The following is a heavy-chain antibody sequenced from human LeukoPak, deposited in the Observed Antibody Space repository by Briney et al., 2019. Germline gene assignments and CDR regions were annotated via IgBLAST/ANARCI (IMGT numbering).Heavy chain of an antibody. CDR3: ANPRGGL. V-gene: IGHV3-23*01. CDR1: GFMFSDYA. J-gene: IGHJ4*02. Sequence: SGGSLRLSCVASGFMFSDYAMSWVRQAPGKGLGGVSAICGSGGSTYYADSVKGRFIISRDNSKNTLYLQMNSLRAQDTAVYYCANPRGGLWGQGTLVTVSS. D-gene: IGHD3-16*01. CDR2: ICGSGGST.